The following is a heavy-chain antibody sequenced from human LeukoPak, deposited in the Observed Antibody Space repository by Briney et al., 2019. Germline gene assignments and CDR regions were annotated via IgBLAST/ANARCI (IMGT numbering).Heavy chain of an antibody. CDR3: ARAGIVVVPAAKMDYYYMDV. CDR2: MNPNSGNT. V-gene: IGHV1-8*03. J-gene: IGHJ6*03. D-gene: IGHD2-2*01. Sequence: ASVKDSCKASGYTFTSYDINWVRQATGQGLEWMGWMNPNSGNTGYAQKFQGRVTITRNTSISTAYMELSSLRSEDTAVYYFARAGIVVVPAAKMDYYYMDVWGKGTTVTVSS. CDR1: GYTFTSYD.